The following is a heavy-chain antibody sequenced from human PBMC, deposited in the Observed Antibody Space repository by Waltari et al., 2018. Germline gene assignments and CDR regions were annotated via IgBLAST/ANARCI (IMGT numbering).Heavy chain of an antibody. V-gene: IGHV4-39*07. CDR1: GGSISSSSYY. J-gene: IGHJ6*02. CDR3: ARDYYDSSGYGYGMDV. CDR2: IYYSGIT. D-gene: IGHD3-22*01. Sequence: QLQLQESGPGLVKPSETQSLTCTVSGGSISSSSYYWGWIRQPPGKGLEGIGSIYYSGITYYNPSFKSRVTISVDTSKNQFSLKLSSVTAADTAVYYCARDYYDSSGYGYGMDVWGQGTTVTVSS.